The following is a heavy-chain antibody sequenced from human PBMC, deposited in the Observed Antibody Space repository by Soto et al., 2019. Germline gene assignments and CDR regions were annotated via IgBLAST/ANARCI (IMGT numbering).Heavy chain of an antibody. CDR2: INPNSGGT. CDR1: GYTFTGYY. CDR3: AGEGGGSYRIRAFDI. J-gene: IGHJ3*02. D-gene: IGHD1-26*01. Sequence: QVQLVQSGAEVKKPGASVKVSCKASGYTFTGYYMHWVRQAPGQGLEWMGWINPNSGGTNYAQKFQGRVTMTRATSISTAYMELSRLKSDDTAVYYCAGEGGGSYRIRAFDIWGQGTMVTVSS. V-gene: IGHV1-2*02.